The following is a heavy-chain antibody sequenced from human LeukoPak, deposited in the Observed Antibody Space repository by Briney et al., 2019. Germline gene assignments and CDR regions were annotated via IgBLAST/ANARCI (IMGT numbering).Heavy chain of an antibody. CDR2: IYYIGST. J-gene: IGHJ4*02. V-gene: IGHV4-39*01. D-gene: IGHD3-10*01. Sequence: SETLSLTCTVSGGSISSGSYYWGWIRQPPGTGLEWIGTIYYIGSTYYNPSLKSRVTISVDTSKNQFSLKLSSVTAADTAVYYCARLNARKWFGELPFDYWGQGTLVTVSS. CDR3: ARLNARKWFGELPFDY. CDR1: GGSISSGSYY.